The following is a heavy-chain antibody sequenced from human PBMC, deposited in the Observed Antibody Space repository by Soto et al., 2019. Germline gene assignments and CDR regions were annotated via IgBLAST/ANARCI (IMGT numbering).Heavy chain of an antibody. CDR3: TLRHTVPAAIDY. Sequence: PGGSLRLSCTASGYTFGDYAMSWFRQAPGKGLEWVGFIRSKAYGGKTEYAASAKGRFTISRDDSKSIAYLQMNSLKTEDTAVYYCTLRHTVPAAIDYWGQATLVTVSS. J-gene: IGHJ4*02. D-gene: IGHD2-2*01. CDR1: GYTFGDYA. CDR2: IRSKAYGGKT. V-gene: IGHV3-49*03.